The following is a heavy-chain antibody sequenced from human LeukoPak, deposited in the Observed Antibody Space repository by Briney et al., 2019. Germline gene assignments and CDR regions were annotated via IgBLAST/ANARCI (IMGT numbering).Heavy chain of an antibody. CDR3: ARGGFDILSAYYN. D-gene: IGHD3-9*01. Sequence: SVKVSCKASGVTFSSFTFSWVRQAPGQGLEWMGGVILNLGTANYAQNFQGRVTITADESTSTAYMEVSSLRSEDTAVYHCARGGFDILSAYYNWGQGTLITVSS. V-gene: IGHV1-69*13. CDR1: GVTFSSFT. CDR2: VILNLGTA. J-gene: IGHJ4*02.